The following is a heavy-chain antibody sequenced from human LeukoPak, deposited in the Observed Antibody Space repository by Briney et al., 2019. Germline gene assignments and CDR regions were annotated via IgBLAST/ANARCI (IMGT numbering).Heavy chain of an antibody. CDR2: ISYSGST. D-gene: IGHD6-19*01. Sequence: SETLSLTCTVSGGSISSYYWSWIRQPPGKGLEWIGYISYSGSTNYSPSLTSRVTISVDTSKKQFSLKLRSVTAADTAVYYCARHTSSGWYFIDYWGQGTLVTVSS. CDR3: ARHTSSGWYFIDY. CDR1: GGSISSYY. J-gene: IGHJ4*02. V-gene: IGHV4-59*08.